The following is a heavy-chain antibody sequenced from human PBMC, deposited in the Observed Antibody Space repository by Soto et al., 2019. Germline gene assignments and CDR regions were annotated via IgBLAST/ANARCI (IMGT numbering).Heavy chain of an antibody. Sequence: EVQLVESGGGLVKPGGSLRLSCAASGFTFSSYSMNWVRQAPGKGLEWVSSISSSSSYIYYADSVKGRFTISRDNAKNSRYQQMNSLRAEATAVYYWARDGGVPAVPFDYWGQGTLVTVSS. D-gene: IGHD2-2*01. CDR1: GFTFSSYS. J-gene: IGHJ4*02. CDR3: ARDGGVPAVPFDY. V-gene: IGHV3-21*01. CDR2: ISSSSSYI.